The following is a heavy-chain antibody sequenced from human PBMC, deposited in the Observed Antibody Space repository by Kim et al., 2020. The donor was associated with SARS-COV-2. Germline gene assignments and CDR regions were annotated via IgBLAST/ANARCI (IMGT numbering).Heavy chain of an antibody. CDR1: GFTFSDYY. Sequence: GGSLRLSCAASGFTFSDYYMSWIRQAPGTGLEWVSYISSSGSTIYHADSVKGRFTISRDNARSSLYLQMSSLRAEDTAVYYCARGTSTADLYWYFDLWGRGSLVTVSS. D-gene: IGHD2-2*01. CDR3: ARGTSTADLYWYFDL. J-gene: IGHJ2*01. V-gene: IGHV3-11*01. CDR2: ISSSGSTI.